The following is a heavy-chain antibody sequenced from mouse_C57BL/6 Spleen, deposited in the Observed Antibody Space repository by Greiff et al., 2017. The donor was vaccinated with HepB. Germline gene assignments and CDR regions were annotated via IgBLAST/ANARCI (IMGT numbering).Heavy chain of an antibody. CDR1: GFTFSDYG. D-gene: IGHD1-1*01. CDR2: ISSGSSTI. J-gene: IGHJ3*01. V-gene: IGHV5-17*01. Sequence: EVMLVESGGGLVKPGGSLKLSCAASGFTFSDYGMHWVRQAPEKGLEWVAYISSGSSTIYYADTVKGRFTISRDNANNTLFLQMTSPRSEDTAMYYCARNYGSSYGFAYWGQGTLVTVSA. CDR3: ARNYGSSYGFAY.